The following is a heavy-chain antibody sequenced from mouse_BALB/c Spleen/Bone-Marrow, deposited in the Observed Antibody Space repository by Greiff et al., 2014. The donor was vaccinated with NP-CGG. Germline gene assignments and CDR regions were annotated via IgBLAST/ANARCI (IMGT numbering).Heavy chain of an antibody. CDR2: IYPGDGDT. J-gene: IGHJ4*01. V-gene: IGHV1-80*01. CDR3: ARGVPMDY. Sequence: QVQLKESGAELVRPGSSVKISRKASGYAFSSYWMNWVKQRPGQGLEWIGQIYPGDGDTNHNGKFKGKATLTADKSSSTAYMQLSSLTSEDSAVYLCARGVPMDYWGQGTSVTVSS. CDR1: GYAFSSYW.